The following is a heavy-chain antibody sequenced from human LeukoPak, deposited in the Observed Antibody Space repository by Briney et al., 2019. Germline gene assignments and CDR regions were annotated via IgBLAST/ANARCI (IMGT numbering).Heavy chain of an antibody. Sequence: PSETLSLTCTVSGGSVSSGSYYWSWIRQPPGKGLEWIGYIYYSGSTNYNPSLKSRVTISVDTSKNQFSLQLKSVTPEDTAVYYCARSQTGGTFDYWGQGALVTVSS. D-gene: IGHD1-26*01. CDR3: ARSQTGGTFDY. CDR2: IYYSGST. CDR1: GGSVSSGSYY. J-gene: IGHJ4*02. V-gene: IGHV4-61*01.